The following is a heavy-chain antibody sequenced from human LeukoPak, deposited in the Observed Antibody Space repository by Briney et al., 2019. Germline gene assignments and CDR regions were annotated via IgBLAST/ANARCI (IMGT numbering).Heavy chain of an antibody. J-gene: IGHJ4*02. CDR3: ARGGGDGYNQIDH. V-gene: IGHV3-30*02. CDR2: IRYDGSNK. Sequence: GGSLRLSCAASGFTFSSYGMHWVRQAPGKGLEWVAFIRYDGSNKYYADSVKGRFTISRDNSKNTLYLQMNSLRTEDTAVYYCARGGGDGYNQIDHWGQGTLVTVSS. D-gene: IGHD5-24*01. CDR1: GFTFSSYG.